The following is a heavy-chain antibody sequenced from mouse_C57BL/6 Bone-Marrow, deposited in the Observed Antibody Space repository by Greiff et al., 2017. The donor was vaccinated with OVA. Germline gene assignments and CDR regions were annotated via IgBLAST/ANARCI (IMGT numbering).Heavy chain of an antibody. Sequence: QVQLKQSGAELARPGASVKLSCKASGYTFTSYGISWVKQRTGQGLEWIGEIYPRSGNTHYNEKFKGKATLTADKSSSTAYMELRTLTSEDSAVYFGASWGLRRTGAMDYWGQGTSVTVSS. CDR3: ASWGLRRTGAMDY. CDR1: GYTFTSYG. J-gene: IGHJ4*01. CDR2: IYPRSGNT. V-gene: IGHV1-81*01. D-gene: IGHD2-4*01.